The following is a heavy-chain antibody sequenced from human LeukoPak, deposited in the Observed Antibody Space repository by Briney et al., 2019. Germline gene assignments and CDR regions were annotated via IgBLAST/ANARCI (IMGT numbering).Heavy chain of an antibody. V-gene: IGHV3-30*18. CDR1: GFTFSNYG. Sequence: PGGSLRLSCVASGFTFSNYGMHWVRQAPGKGLEWVAVISYDEGRIYYGDSVKGRFTISRDNSKNTLYLQMNSLRAEDTAVYYCAKEPASSGWFDPWGQGTLVAVSS. CDR2: ISYDEGRI. CDR3: AKEPASSGWFDP. J-gene: IGHJ5*02. D-gene: IGHD6-19*01.